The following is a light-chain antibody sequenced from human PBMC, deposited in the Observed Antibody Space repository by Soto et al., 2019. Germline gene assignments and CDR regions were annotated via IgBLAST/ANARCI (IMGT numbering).Light chain of an antibody. CDR1: QSVSSN. J-gene: IGKJ4*01. CDR2: GAS. CDR3: QQYNNWPPLT. V-gene: IGKV3-15*01. Sequence: EIVMTQSPATLSVSPGERATLSCRASQSVSSNLAWYQQKPGQAPRLLIYGASTRATGIPARFSGSGSATEFTPTISSLQSEDFAVSYCQQYNNWPPLTFGGGTKGEIK.